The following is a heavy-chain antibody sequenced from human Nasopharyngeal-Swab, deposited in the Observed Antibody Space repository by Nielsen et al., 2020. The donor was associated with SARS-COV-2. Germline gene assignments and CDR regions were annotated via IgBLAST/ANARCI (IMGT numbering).Heavy chain of an antibody. J-gene: IGHJ6*03. CDR2: SHYSGST. D-gene: IGHD5-12*01. Sequence: SETLSLTCTVSGASISSYYWSWIRQTPGKGLEWVAYSHYSGSTNYNPSLKSRVTMSVDTSKRQFSLKLSSVTAADTAVYYCARAQYSGYDYYYYMDVWGKGTTVTVSS. CDR1: GASISSYY. CDR3: ARAQYSGYDYYYYMDV. V-gene: IGHV4-59*01.